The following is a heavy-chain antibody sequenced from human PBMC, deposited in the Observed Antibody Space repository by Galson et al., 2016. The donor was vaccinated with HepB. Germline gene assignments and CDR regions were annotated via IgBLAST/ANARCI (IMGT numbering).Heavy chain of an antibody. J-gene: IGHJ4*02. D-gene: IGHD2-2*01. V-gene: IGHV4-39*01. CDR2: IYYSGRT. CDR3: ARHEPSFCSSAICYPYYFDY. Sequence: SETLSLTCSVSGGSIGSNNYYWGWIRQPPGKGLEWIGSIYYSGRTFYNPSLQSRVTISVDTSKNQFSLSLNSMTAADTAVYYCARHEPSFCSSAICYPYYFDYWGQGTLVTVSS. CDR1: GGSIGSNNYY.